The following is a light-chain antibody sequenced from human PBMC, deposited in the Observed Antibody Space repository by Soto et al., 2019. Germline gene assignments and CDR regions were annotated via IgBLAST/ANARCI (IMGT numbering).Light chain of an antibody. CDR3: QQLRMYPST. V-gene: IGKV1-9*01. J-gene: IGKJ4*01. CDR1: QDIAIY. CDR2: AAS. Sequence: IQLTQSPSSLSASVGDRVTVTCRASQDIAIYFAWYQQKPGEAPKLLIYAASTLYGGVTSRFSGSGSGTDFALTITSLQAEDFATYYCQQLRMYPSTFGGGTKVDI.